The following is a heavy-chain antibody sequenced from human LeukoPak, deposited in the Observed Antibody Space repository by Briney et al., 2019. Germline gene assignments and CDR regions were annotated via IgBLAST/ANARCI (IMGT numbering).Heavy chain of an antibody. CDR2: ISGSYIST. CDR3: GGEGWVRGVIRYYFDY. CDR1: GFAFSSYA. V-gene: IGHV3-23*01. J-gene: IGHJ4*02. Sequence: PGGSLRLSCAASGFAFSSYAMSWVRQAPGKGLEWVSAISGSYISTYYADSVKGRFTISRDNSKNTLYLQMNSLRAEDTAVYYCGGEGWVRGVIRYYFDYWGQGTLVTVSS. D-gene: IGHD3-10*01.